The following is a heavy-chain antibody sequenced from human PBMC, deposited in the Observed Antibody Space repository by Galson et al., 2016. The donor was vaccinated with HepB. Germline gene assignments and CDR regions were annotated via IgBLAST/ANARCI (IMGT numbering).Heavy chain of an antibody. V-gene: IGHV3-23*01. Sequence: SLRLSCAASGFTFRNYAMSWVRQAPGKGLEWVSSIPGSGGNTHYADSVKGRYTIFRDNSKNMLYLHINSLRVEYSAVYYCAKEFVTAISYCYFTLWGRGPPVTVSS. CDR1: GFTFRNYA. CDR2: IPGSGGNT. CDR3: AKEFVTAISYCYFTL. J-gene: IGHJ2*01. D-gene: IGHD2-21*02.